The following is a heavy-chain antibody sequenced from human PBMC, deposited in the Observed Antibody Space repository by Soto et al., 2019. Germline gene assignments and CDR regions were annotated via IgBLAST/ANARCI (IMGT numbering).Heavy chain of an antibody. CDR3: TRDNVXSSTSCSWGYYYYGMDV. CDR2: IRSKAYGGTT. J-gene: IGHJ6*02. V-gene: IGHV3-49*04. Sequence: PGGSLRLSCTASGFTFGDYAMSWVRQAPGKGLERVGFIRSKAYGGTTEYAASVKGRFTISRDDSKSIAYLQMNSLKTEDTAVYYCTRDNVXSSTSCSWGYYYYGMDVWGQGTTVTVSS. D-gene: IGHD2-2*01. CDR1: GFTFGDYA.